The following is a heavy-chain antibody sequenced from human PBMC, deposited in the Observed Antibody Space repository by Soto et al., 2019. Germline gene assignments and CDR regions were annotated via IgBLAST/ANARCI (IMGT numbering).Heavy chain of an antibody. V-gene: IGHV4-39*01. Sequence: PSETLFLTCSVSGDSMSSSGYYWGWIRQPPGRGLEWIGSVYSSASAYYNPSLKSRVSMSADASKNQFFLRLNSVTAADTAVYYCARHWNWNYVGKWFDPWGQGTLVTVSS. CDR2: VYSSASA. D-gene: IGHD1-7*01. CDR3: ARHWNWNYVGKWFDP. J-gene: IGHJ5*02. CDR1: GDSMSSSGYY.